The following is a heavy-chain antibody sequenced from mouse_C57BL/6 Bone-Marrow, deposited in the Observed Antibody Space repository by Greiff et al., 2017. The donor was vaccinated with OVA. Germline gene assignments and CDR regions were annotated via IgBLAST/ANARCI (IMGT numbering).Heavy chain of an antibody. CDR3: ASWEYYGSRAMDY. CDR1: GYAFTNDL. J-gene: IGHJ4*01. V-gene: IGHV1-54*01. Sequence: QVQLKQSGAELVRPGTSVKVSCKASGYAFTNDLIEWVKQRSGQGLEWIGVINPGSGGNNYNEKLKGKATLTADKSSIPAYMQLSSLTSEDSSFYYCASWEYYGSRAMDYWGQGTSVTVSS. D-gene: IGHD1-1*01. CDR2: INPGSGGN.